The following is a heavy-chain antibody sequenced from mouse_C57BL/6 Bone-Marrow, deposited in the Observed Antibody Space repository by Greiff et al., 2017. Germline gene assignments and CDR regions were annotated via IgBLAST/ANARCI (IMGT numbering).Heavy chain of an antibody. Sequence: EVQLQQSGAELVRPGASVKLSCTASGFNIKDDYMHWVKQRPEQGLEWIGWIDPENGDTEYASKFQGKATITADTSSNTAYLQLSSLTSEDTAGYSCTNSRPGCGSKTDYWGQGTTLTVSS. CDR3: TNSRPGCGSKTDY. J-gene: IGHJ2*01. V-gene: IGHV14-4*01. CDR2: IDPENGDT. D-gene: IGHD1-1*01. CDR1: GFNIKDDY.